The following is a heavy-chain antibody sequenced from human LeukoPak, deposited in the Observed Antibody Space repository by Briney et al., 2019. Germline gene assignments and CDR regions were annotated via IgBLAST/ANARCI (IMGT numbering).Heavy chain of an antibody. CDR3: ASYTGYNYGPGYFEY. CDR2: IYYTGNT. CDR1: GGSITSYY. D-gene: IGHD5-18*01. J-gene: IGHJ4*02. V-gene: IGHV4-59*01. Sequence: SETLSLTCTVSGGSITSYYWSWIRQPPGKELEWVGYIYYTGNTNYNPSLTSRATISADTSKNQFSLNLNSVTAADTAIYYCASYTGYNYGPGYFEYWGQGTLVTVSS.